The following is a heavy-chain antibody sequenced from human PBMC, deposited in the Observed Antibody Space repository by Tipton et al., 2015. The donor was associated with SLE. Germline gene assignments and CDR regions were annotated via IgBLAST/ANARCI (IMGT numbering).Heavy chain of an antibody. CDR2: IYYSGST. V-gene: IGHV4-39*07. J-gene: IGHJ6*03. CDR3: ARRGYDYYYYYYMDV. Sequence: TLSLTCTVSGGSISSSSYYWGWIRQPPGKGLEWIGSIYYSGSTYYNPSFKSRVTISVDTSKNQFSLKLSSVTAADTAVYYCARRGYDYYYYYYMDVWGKGTTVTVSS. CDR1: GGSISSSSYY. D-gene: IGHD5-12*01.